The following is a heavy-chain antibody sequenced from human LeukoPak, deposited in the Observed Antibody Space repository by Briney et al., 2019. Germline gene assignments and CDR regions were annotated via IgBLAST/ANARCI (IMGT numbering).Heavy chain of an antibody. CDR3: AREGDGSGWPLIDY. CDR1: GYTFTSYG. J-gene: IGHJ4*02. CDR2: ISTYNGNT. D-gene: IGHD6-19*01. Sequence: ASVKVSCKASGYTFTSYGISWVRQAPGQGLEWMGWISTYNGNTNYAQKLQGRVTMTTDTSTSTAYMELRSLRSDDTAVYYCAREGDGSGWPLIDYWGQGTLVTVSS. V-gene: IGHV1-18*01.